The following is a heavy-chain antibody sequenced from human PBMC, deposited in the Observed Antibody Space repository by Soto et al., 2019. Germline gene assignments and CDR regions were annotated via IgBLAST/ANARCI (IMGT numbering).Heavy chain of an antibody. J-gene: IGHJ6*02. D-gene: IGHD3-9*01. CDR3: ARAFDGRPGYYYYGMDV. CDR2: IIPIFGTA. V-gene: IGHV1-69*06. Sequence: SVKVSCKASGGTFSSYAISWVRQAPGQGLEWMGGIIPIFGTANYAQKLQGRVMITAYKSTSTAYMELSSLRSEDTAVYYCARAFDGRPGYYYYGMDVSGQGTTVTVSS. CDR1: GGTFSSYA.